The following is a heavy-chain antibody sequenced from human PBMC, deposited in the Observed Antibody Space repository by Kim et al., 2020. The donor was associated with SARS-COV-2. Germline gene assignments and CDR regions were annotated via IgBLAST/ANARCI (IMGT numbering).Heavy chain of an antibody. Sequence: GESLKISCQGSGYSFTSYWIGWVRQMPGKGLEWMGIIYPGDSDTRYRPSFQGQVTISADKSISTAYLQWSSLKASDTAMYYCARRKHDYVWGSYRSNYFDLWGQGTLVTVSS. CDR1: GYSFTSYW. V-gene: IGHV5-51*01. D-gene: IGHD3-16*02. CDR2: IYPGDSDT. CDR3: ARRKHDYVWGSYRSNYFDL. J-gene: IGHJ4*02.